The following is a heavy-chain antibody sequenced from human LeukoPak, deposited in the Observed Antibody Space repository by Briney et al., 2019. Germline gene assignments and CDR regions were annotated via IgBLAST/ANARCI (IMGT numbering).Heavy chain of an antibody. CDR1: GFTFDDYA. CDR3: AKGAAGYSSSWYYYGMDV. CDR2: ISWNSGSI. Sequence: PGRSLRLSCAASGFTFDDYAMHWVRQAPGKGLEWVSGISWNSGSIGYADSVKGRFTISRDNAKNSLYLQMNSLRAEDTALYYCAKGAAGYSSSWYYYGMDVWGQGTTVTVSS. J-gene: IGHJ6*02. D-gene: IGHD6-13*01. V-gene: IGHV3-9*01.